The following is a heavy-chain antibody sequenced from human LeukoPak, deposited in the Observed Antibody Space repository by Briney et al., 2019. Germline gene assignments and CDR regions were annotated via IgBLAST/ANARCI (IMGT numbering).Heavy chain of an antibody. CDR2: ISSSSSYI. CDR1: GFTFSSYS. V-gene: IGHV3-21*04. D-gene: IGHD3-3*01. Sequence: PGGSLRLSCAASGFTFSSYSMNWVRQAPGKGLEWVSSISSSSSYIYYADSVKGRFTISRDNAKNSLYLQMNSLRAEDTAVYYCASRKKRSRFSGFDYWGQGTLVTVSS. CDR3: ASRKKRSRFSGFDY. J-gene: IGHJ4*02.